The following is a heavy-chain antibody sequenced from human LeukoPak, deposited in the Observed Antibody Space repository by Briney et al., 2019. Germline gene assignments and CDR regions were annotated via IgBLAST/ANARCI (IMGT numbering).Heavy chain of an antibody. CDR2: ISGTGGTT. J-gene: IGHJ4*02. CDR3: ARQVPSFYH. V-gene: IGHV3-23*01. CDR1: GFTFSSDA. Sequence: GGSLRLSCAGSGFTFSSDARSSVRQAPGKGVEWVSTISGTGGTTYHAVSVKGRFSPSRHNSTSTLYLPMNSLRAAHTAADYCARQVPSFYHWGPGNLVTVSS. D-gene: IGHD2-2*01.